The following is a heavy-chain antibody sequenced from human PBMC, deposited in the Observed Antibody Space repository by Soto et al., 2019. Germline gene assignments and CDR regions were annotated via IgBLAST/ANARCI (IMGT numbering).Heavy chain of an antibody. J-gene: IGHJ5*02. D-gene: IGHD3-16*01. CDR1: GFTFRDYA. V-gene: IGHV3-49*03. Sequence: PGGSLRLSCTASGFTFRDYAMSWFRQAPGKGLEWVGFIRSKAYGGTVVYAASVKGRFTISRDDSKSIAYLQMNSLRAEDTAVYYCARDLHDYVSFRFDPWGQGTLVTVSS. CDR3: ARDLHDYVSFRFDP. CDR2: IRSKAYGGTV.